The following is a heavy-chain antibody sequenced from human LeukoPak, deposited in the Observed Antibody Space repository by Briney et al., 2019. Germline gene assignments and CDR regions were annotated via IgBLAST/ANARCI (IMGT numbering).Heavy chain of an antibody. J-gene: IGHJ4*02. V-gene: IGHV1-2*02. Sequence: ASVTVSCKASGYTFTGYYMHWVRQAPGQGLEWMGWINPNSGGTNYAQKFQGRVTMTRDTSISTAYMELSRLRSDDTAVYYCARDRPCYDYVWGSYRPMGFDYWGQGTLVTVSS. D-gene: IGHD3-16*02. CDR1: GYTFTGYY. CDR2: INPNSGGT. CDR3: ARDRPCYDYVWGSYRPMGFDY.